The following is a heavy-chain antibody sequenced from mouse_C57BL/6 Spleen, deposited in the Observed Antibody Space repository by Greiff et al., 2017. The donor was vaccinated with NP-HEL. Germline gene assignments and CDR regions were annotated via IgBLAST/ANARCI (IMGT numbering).Heavy chain of an antibody. Sequence: EVKLVESGGGLVKPGGSLKLSCAASGFTFSSYAMSWVRQTPEKRLEWVATISDGGSYTYYPDNVKGRFTISRDNAKNNLYLQMSHLKSEDTAMYYGARAGYYGYYAMDYWGQGTSVTVSS. CDR3: ARAGYYGYYAMDY. CDR2: ISDGGSYT. V-gene: IGHV5-4*03. D-gene: IGHD1-1*01. CDR1: GFTFSSYA. J-gene: IGHJ4*01.